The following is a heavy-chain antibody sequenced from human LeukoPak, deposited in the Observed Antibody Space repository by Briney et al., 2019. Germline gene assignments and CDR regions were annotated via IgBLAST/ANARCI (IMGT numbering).Heavy chain of an antibody. CDR3: ASVYFDYGDRGGAFDI. CDR1: GYTFTSYY. CDR2: INPSGGST. D-gene: IGHD4-17*01. J-gene: IGHJ3*02. V-gene: IGHV1-46*01. Sequence: ASVKVSCKAFGYTFTSYYMHWVRQAPGQGLEWMGIINPSGGSTSYAQKFQGRVTMTRDTSTSTVYMELSSLRSEDTAVYYCASVYFDYGDRGGAFDIWGQGTMVTVSS.